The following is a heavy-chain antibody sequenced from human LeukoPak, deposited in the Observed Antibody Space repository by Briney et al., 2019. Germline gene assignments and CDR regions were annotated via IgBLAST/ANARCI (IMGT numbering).Heavy chain of an antibody. Sequence: ASVKVSCKASGGTFSSYAISWVRQAPGQGLEWMGWISAYNGNTNYAQKFQGRVTMTTDTSTNTAYMELRSLRFDDTAVYYCARDEILGELSLYPTEWGQGTLVTVYS. V-gene: IGHV1-18*01. CDR2: ISAYNGNT. CDR3: ARDEILGELSLYPTE. J-gene: IGHJ4*02. CDR1: GGTFSSYA. D-gene: IGHD3-16*02.